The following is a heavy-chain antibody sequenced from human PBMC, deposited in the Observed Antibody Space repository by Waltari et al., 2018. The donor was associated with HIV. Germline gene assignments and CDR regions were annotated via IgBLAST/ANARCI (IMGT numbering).Heavy chain of an antibody. Sequence: QIQLVQSGAEEKKPGTSVKVSCKASGYTFTDYGITWVRQASGQGLEWMGWSGAYNGNTKNAQKFQGRVTMTTDTSRTTAYMELRGLRSDDTAVYYCARGGFFGSGGEDLWGQGTMVIVSS. CDR1: GYTFTDYG. CDR2: SGAYNGNT. D-gene: IGHD3-10*01. J-gene: IGHJ3*01. CDR3: ARGGFFGSGGEDL. V-gene: IGHV1-18*01.